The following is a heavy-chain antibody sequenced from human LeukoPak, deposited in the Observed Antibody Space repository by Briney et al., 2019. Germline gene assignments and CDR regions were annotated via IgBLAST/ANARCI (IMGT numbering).Heavy chain of an antibody. CDR1: GGSISSYY. J-gene: IGHJ4*02. CDR3: ARQDIGSGYYDY. Sequence: SETLSLTCTVSGGSISSYYWSWIRQPPGKGLEWIGSIYYSGSTYYNPSLKSRVTISVDTSKNQFSLKVSSVTAADTAVYYCARQDIGSGYYDYWGQGTLVTVSS. D-gene: IGHD3-22*01. V-gene: IGHV4-39*01. CDR2: IYYSGST.